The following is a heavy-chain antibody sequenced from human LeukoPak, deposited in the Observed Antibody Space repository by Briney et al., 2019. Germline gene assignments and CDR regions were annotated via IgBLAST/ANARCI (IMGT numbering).Heavy chain of an antibody. J-gene: IGHJ6*02. V-gene: IGHV4-59*12. CDR1: GDSLSTYY. CDR2: VYYTGTT. D-gene: IGHD3-10*01. Sequence: SETLSLTCTVSGDSLSTYYWSWIRQSPGKGLEWIGYVYYTGTTTYSPSLKSRVFMSVDTSNNQFSLSLSSVIAADTAVYYCARGPVYFGSGFFHYTGMDVWGQGTTVTVSS. CDR3: ARGPVYFGSGFFHYTGMDV.